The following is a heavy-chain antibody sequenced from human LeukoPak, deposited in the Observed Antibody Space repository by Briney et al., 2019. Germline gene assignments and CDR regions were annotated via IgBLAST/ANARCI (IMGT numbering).Heavy chain of an antibody. V-gene: IGHV3-30*18. CDR1: GFTFSSYG. CDR3: AKDLNYDLWSGLGN. D-gene: IGHD3-3*01. Sequence: GRSLRLSCAVSGFTFSSYGMHWVRQAPGKGLEWMAVISYDGTNKYYADSVKGRFTISRDNSKNTLYLQMNSLRAEDTAVYYCAKDLNYDLWSGLGNWGQGTLVTVSS. CDR2: ISYDGTNK. J-gene: IGHJ4*02.